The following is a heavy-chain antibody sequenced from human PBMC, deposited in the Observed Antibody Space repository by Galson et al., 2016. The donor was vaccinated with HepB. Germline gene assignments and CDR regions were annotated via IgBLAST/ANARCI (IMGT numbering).Heavy chain of an antibody. CDR2: ISATGATT. J-gene: IGHJ4*02. V-gene: IGHV3-23*01. CDR3: AKESRAARDFDF. D-gene: IGHD6-6*01. CDR1: GFTFSTHW. Sequence: SLRLSCAASGFTFSTHWMTWVRQAPGKGLEWVSTISATGATTYYSDAVEGRFYISRDTSTNTVSLQMSSLRAEDTATYYCAKESRAARDFDFWGQGTLVIVSS.